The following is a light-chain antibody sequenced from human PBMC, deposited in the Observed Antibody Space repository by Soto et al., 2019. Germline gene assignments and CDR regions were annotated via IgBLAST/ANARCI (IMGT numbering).Light chain of an antibody. J-gene: IGLJ2*01. Sequence: QSALAQPASVSGSPGQSITISCTGTNSDVGGYNYVSWYQQFPGEAPKLMIYDVSNRPSGISNRFSGSKSGNTASLTISGLQAEDEADYYCSSFTISRNTVIFGGGTKLTVL. CDR1: NSDVGGYNY. V-gene: IGLV2-14*01. CDR2: DVS. CDR3: SSFTISRNTVI.